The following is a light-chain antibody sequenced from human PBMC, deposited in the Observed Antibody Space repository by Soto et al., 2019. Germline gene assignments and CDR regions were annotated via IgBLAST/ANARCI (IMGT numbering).Light chain of an antibody. CDR2: KAS. J-gene: IGKJ1*01. CDR3: QDYNSYSEA. CDR1: QTISSW. V-gene: IGKV1-5*03. Sequence: DIQMTQSPSTLSGSVGDRVTITCRASQTISSWLAWYQQKPGKAPKLLIYKASTLKSGVPSRFSGSGSGTEFTFTISSLQPDDFATYYCQDYNSYSEAFGQGTKVELK.